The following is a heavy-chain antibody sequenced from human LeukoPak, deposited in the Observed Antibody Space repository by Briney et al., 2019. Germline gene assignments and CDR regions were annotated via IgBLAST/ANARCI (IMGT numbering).Heavy chain of an antibody. D-gene: IGHD3-22*01. Sequence: ASVKVSCKASGHTFTSYAMHWVRQAPGQRLEWMGWINAGNGNTKYSQKFQGRVTITRDTSASTAYMELSSLRSEDTAVYYCARDYYYDSSGYYFDYWGQGTLVTVSS. CDR2: INAGNGNT. CDR3: ARDYYYDSSGYYFDY. V-gene: IGHV1-3*01. CDR1: GHTFTSYA. J-gene: IGHJ4*02.